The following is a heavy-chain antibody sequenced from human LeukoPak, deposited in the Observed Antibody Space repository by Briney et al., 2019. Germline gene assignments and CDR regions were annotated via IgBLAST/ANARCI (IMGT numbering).Heavy chain of an antibody. D-gene: IGHD6-13*01. J-gene: IGHJ5*02. Sequence: PWASVKVSCKASGYIFTSYAMHWVRQAPGQRLEWMGWINAGNGNTKYSQKFQGRVTITRDTSATTVYMELSSLRSEDTAVYYCARDIDRVFNWFDPWGQGTLVTVSS. CDR3: ARDIDRVFNWFDP. CDR1: GYIFTSYA. V-gene: IGHV1-3*01. CDR2: INAGNGNT.